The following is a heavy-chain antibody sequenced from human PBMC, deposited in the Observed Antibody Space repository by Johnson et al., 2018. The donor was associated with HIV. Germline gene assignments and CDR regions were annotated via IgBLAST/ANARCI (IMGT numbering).Heavy chain of an antibody. CDR1: GFTFSNAW. J-gene: IGHJ3*02. CDR2: LNEGGSQK. Sequence: VQLVESGGGLVKPGGSIRLSCAASGFTFSNAWMSWVRQAPGKGLEWLATLNEGGSQKYYVDAVKGRFSISRDNGKNSLYLQMNSRRAEDTAVYYCARSFRDYEEDTFDIWGQGTMVTVSS. D-gene: IGHD4-17*01. V-gene: IGHV3-7*01. CDR3: ARSFRDYEEDTFDI.